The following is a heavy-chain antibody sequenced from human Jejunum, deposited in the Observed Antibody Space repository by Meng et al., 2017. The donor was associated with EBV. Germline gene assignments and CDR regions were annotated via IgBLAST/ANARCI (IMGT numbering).Heavy chain of an antibody. J-gene: IGHJ4*02. CDR1: GDSITRGAYL. CDR2: IYHIGIT. D-gene: IGHD4-17*01. V-gene: IGHV4-30-2*01. CDR3: ARGGPDFGDYVPFDY. Sequence: QPQVQESGPGLVTPSQTLYLTCAVSGDSITRGAYLWSWNRQRPGKGLEWIGNIYHIGITYYNPSLKSRVTISVDRSKNQFSLKLTSVTAADTAVYYCARGGPDFGDYVPFDYWGQGTLVTVSS.